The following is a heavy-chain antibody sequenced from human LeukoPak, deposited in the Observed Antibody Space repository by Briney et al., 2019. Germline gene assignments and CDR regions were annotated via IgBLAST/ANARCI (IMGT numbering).Heavy chain of an antibody. Sequence: GGSLRLSCAASGFTFTNYWMHWVRPAPGKGLVWVSRINSDGHTTTYADSVKGRFTISRDNAKNTLYLQMNSLRAEDTAVYYCARGGVDYWGQGTLVTVSS. CDR2: INSDGHTT. CDR1: GFTFTNYW. J-gene: IGHJ4*02. V-gene: IGHV3-74*01. CDR3: ARGGVDY. D-gene: IGHD3-16*01.